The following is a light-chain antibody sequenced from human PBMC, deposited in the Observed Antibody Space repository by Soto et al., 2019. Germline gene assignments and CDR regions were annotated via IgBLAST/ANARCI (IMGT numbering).Light chain of an antibody. CDR1: QSVSNNY. CDR2: GAS. J-gene: IGKJ1*01. V-gene: IGKV3-20*01. Sequence: EILLTQYPGTLSLSPGERATLSCRASQSVSNNYLAWYQQKPRQAPRLLIYGASNRATGIPDSLSGSGSGTEFTLTISRLEPEDFAVYYCQQYGSSGTFGQGTKVDIK. CDR3: QQYGSSGT.